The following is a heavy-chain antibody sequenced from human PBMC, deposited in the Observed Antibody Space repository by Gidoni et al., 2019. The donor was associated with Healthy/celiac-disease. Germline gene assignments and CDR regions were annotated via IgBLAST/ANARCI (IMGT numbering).Heavy chain of an antibody. V-gene: IGHV3-15*01. J-gene: IGHJ4*02. Sequence: EVQLVESGGGLVKPGGSLRLSCAASGLPFSNAWMSWVRQAPGKGLEWVGRIKSKTDGGTTDYAAPVKGRFTISRDDSKNTLYLQMNSLKTEDTAVYYCTTHYGSGTLAYWGQGTLVTVSS. CDR3: TTHYGSGTLAY. CDR2: IKSKTDGGTT. CDR1: GLPFSNAW. D-gene: IGHD3-10*01.